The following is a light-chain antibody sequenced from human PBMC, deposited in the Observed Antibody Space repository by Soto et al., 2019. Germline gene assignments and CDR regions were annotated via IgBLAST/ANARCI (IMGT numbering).Light chain of an antibody. CDR1: SSDVGGYNY. J-gene: IGLJ1*01. V-gene: IGLV2-14*01. CDR2: EVS. Sequence: QSVLTQPPSVTGAPGQRVTISCTGTSSDVGGYNYVSWYQQHPGKAPKLMIYEVSNRPSGVSNRFSDSKSGNTASLTISGLQAEDEADYYCSSYTSSSTLVFGTGTKLTVL. CDR3: SSYTSSSTLV.